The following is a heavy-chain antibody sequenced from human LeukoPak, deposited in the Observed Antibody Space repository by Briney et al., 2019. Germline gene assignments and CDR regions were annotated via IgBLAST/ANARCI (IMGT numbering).Heavy chain of an antibody. CDR3: AKCARTPEGGSGWCNWFDT. D-gene: IGHD3-3*01. Sequence: GGSLRLSXAASGFTFGNYAMNWVSQAPGKGLEWVSSLSSSGGNPDYADSVKGRFTISRDNSKNTLFLQMNGLRAEDTALYSCAKCARTPEGGSGWCNWFDTWGQGTQVTVSS. CDR2: LSSSGGNP. J-gene: IGHJ5*02. V-gene: IGHV3-23*01. CDR1: GFTFGNYA.